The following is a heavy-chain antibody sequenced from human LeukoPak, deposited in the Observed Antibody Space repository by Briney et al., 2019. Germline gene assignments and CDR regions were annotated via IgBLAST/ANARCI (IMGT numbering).Heavy chain of an antibody. CDR3: ARGQGDSSGYYYYY. CDR2: MNPNNGNT. D-gene: IGHD3-22*01. CDR1: GYTFTSYD. Sequence: ASVKVSCKASGYTFTSYDINWVRQATGQGLEWMGWMNPNNGNTGYAQKFQGRVTITRNTSISTAYMELSSLRSEDTAVYYCARGQGDSSGYYYYYWGQGTLVTVSS. J-gene: IGHJ4*02. V-gene: IGHV1-8*03.